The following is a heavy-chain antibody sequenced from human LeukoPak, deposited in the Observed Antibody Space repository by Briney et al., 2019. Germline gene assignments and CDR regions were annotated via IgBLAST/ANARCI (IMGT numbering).Heavy chain of an antibody. CDR1: GGSIGSSYYY. CDR2: IYYSGST. Sequence: SETLSLTCTVSGGSIGSSYYYWGWIRQPPGRGLEWIGSIYYSGSTYYNPSLKSRVTISEDTSKNQFSLKLSSVTAADTAVYYCARIDWFGPGADDYWGQGTLVTVSS. J-gene: IGHJ4*02. CDR3: ARIDWFGPGADDY. D-gene: IGHD3-10*01. V-gene: IGHV4-39*01.